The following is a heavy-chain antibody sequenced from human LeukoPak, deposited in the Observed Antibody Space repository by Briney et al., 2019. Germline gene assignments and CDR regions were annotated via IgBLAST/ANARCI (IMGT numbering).Heavy chain of an antibody. D-gene: IGHD2-15*01. CDR2: ISGSGGST. J-gene: IGHJ4*02. CDR3: ATLVVAADTFDY. Sequence: GGSLRLSCAASGFTFSSYAMSWVRQAPGKGLEWVSAISGSGGSTYYADSVKGRFTISTDNSKNTLYLQMNSLRAEDTAVYYCATLVVAADTFDYWGQGTLVTVSS. CDR1: GFTFSSYA. V-gene: IGHV3-23*01.